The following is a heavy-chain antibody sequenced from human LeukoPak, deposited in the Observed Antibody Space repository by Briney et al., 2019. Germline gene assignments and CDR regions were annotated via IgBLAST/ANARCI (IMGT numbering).Heavy chain of an antibody. CDR3: ARNGAVIAARRGWFDP. V-gene: IGHV4-39*01. CDR1: GGSISSSSYY. Sequence: PSETLSLTCTVSGGSISSSSYYWGWIRQPPGKGLEWIGSIYYSGSTYYNPSLKSRVTISVDTSKNQFSLKLSSVTAADTAVYYCARNGAVIAARRGWFDPWGQGTLVTVSS. D-gene: IGHD6-6*01. CDR2: IYYSGST. J-gene: IGHJ5*02.